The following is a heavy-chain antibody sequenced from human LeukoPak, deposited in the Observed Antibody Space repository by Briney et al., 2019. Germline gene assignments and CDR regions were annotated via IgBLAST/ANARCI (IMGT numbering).Heavy chain of an antibody. D-gene: IGHD3-22*01. V-gene: IGHV1-18*01. J-gene: IGHJ3*02. CDR1: GYTFTSYG. Sequence: ASVKVSCKASGYTFTSYGISWVRQAPGQGLEWMGWISAYNGNTNYAQKLQGRVTITTDTSTSTAYMEMRSLRSDDTAVYYCAREGSYYDSSGYDIWGQGTMVTVSS. CDR2: ISAYNGNT. CDR3: AREGSYYDSSGYDI.